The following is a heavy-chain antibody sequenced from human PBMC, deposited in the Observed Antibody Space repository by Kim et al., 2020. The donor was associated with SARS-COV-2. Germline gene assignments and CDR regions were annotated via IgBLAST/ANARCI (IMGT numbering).Heavy chain of an antibody. J-gene: IGHJ4*02. CDR3: TTWAEMATINFDY. D-gene: IGHD5-12*01. V-gene: IGHV3-15*01. CDR2: IKSKTDGGTT. Sequence: GGSLRLSCAASGFTFSNAWMSWVRQAPGKGLEWVGRIKSKTDGGTTDYAAPVKGRFTISRDDSKNTLYLQMNSLKTEDTAVYYCTTWAEMATINFDYWGQGTLVTVSS. CDR1: GFTFSNAW.